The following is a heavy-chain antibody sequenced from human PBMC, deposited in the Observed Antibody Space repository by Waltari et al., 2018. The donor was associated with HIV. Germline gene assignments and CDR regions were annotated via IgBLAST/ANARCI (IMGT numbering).Heavy chain of an antibody. CDR3: AKDGSYFDLDY. J-gene: IGHJ4*02. CDR1: GFTFSNYG. Sequence: QVQLVESGGGVVQPGGSLRLSCAGSGFTFSNYGMHWVRQAPGKGLEWVAFIRYDGSNKYYADSVKGRFTISRDNSKNTLYLQMNSLRVEDTAVYYCAKDGSYFDLDYWGQGTLVTVSS. D-gene: IGHD1-26*01. CDR2: IRYDGSNK. V-gene: IGHV3-30*02.